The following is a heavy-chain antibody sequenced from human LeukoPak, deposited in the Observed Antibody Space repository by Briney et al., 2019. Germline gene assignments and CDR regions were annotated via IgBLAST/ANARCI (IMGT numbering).Heavy chain of an antibody. V-gene: IGHV3-30*02. CDR3: ARVYYYDSSGYLNPFDY. Sequence: GGSLRLSCAASGFTFSSYGMHWVRQAPGKGLEWVAFIRYDGSNKYYADSVKGRFTISRDNSKNTLCLQMNSLRAEHTAVYYCARVYYYDSSGYLNPFDYWGQGTLVTVSS. CDR1: GFTFSSYG. CDR2: IRYDGSNK. J-gene: IGHJ4*02. D-gene: IGHD3-22*01.